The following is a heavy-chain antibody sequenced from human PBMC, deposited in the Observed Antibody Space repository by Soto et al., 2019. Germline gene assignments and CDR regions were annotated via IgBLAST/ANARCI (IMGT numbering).Heavy chain of an antibody. D-gene: IGHD3-22*01. V-gene: IGHV1-69*13. CDR1: GGTFSSYA. J-gene: IGHJ3*02. Sequence: ASVKVSCKASGGTFSSYAISWVRQAPGQGLEWMGGIIPIFGTANYAQKFQGRVTITADESTSTAYMELSSLRSEDTAVYYCARGLYDSSGYYYEIAFDIWGQGXMVTV. CDR2: IIPIFGTA. CDR3: ARGLYDSSGYYYEIAFDI.